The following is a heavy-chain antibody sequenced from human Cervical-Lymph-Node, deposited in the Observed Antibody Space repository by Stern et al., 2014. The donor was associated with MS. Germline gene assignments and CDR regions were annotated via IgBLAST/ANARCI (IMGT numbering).Heavy chain of an antibody. CDR3: ARDGCISGLCYVEENWFDR. CDR1: GFTFRAYA. CDR2: TSYDGSNS. Sequence: VQLVVSGGGVVQPGKSLRLSCAASGFTFRAYAMHWVRQAPGKGLEWVSTTSYDGSNSHFADSVKGRFTLSRDNSKTSMYLEMNSLRAEDTAVYFCARDGCISGLCYVEENWFDRWGQGTLVTVSS. D-gene: IGHD2-8*01. J-gene: IGHJ5*02. V-gene: IGHV3-30-3*01.